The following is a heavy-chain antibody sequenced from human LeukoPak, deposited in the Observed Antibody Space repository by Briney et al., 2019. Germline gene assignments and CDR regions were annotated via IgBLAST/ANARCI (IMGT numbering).Heavy chain of an antibody. CDR1: GFTVRSNY. CDR2: IYSGGST. D-gene: IGHD1-26*01. CDR3: ATWGDSGTYYQRAAFDI. J-gene: IGHJ3*02. V-gene: IGHV3-53*01. Sequence: GGSLRLSCAVSGFTVRSNYMSWVRQAPGKGLVWVSVIYSGGSTYYADSVKGRFTISRDNSKNTLYLQMSSLRVEDTAVYYCATWGDSGTYYQRAAFDIWGQGSMVTVSS.